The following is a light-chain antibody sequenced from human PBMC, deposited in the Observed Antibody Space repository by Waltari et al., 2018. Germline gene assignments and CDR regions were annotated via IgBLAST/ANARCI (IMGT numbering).Light chain of an antibody. Sequence: QSVLTQPPSPSGTPGQRVTISCSGSASNIRGNLVNWYQQLPGKAPKPRIYRSDPRPCGVPYRVAGSKSGTSASLAIRVLQSECEADYYCASWDDSLNGHWVFGGGTKVTVL. J-gene: IGLJ3*02. CDR2: RSD. V-gene: IGLV1-44*01. CDR3: ASWDDSLNGHWV. CDR1: ASNIRGNL.